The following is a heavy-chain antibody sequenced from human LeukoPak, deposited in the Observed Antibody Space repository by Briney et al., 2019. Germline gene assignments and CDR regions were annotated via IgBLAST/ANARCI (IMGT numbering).Heavy chain of an antibody. V-gene: IGHV3-30*14. J-gene: IGHJ5*02. CDR1: GFTFSRFA. Sequence: PGGSLRLSCAASGFTFSRFAIHWVRQAPGKGLEWVAVISYDRSNKDYADSVKGRFTISRDNSMNTLYLQMNSLRAEDTAVYYCARDEGGFDPWGQGTLVTVSS. CDR3: ARDEGGFDP. CDR2: ISYDRSNK.